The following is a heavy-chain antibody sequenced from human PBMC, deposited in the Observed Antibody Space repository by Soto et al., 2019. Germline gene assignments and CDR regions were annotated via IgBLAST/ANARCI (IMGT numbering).Heavy chain of an antibody. CDR2: ITVGSGGT. Sequence: ASVKVSCKASGDTFTRHGLTWVRQAPGQGPEWMGWITVGSGGTNYAQKFQGRVTMTRDTSISTAYMELSRLRSDDTAVYYCARVFRYSSRPGYSYGYNYWGQGTLVTVSS. V-gene: IGHV1-2*02. D-gene: IGHD5-18*01. J-gene: IGHJ4*02. CDR1: GDTFTRHG. CDR3: ARVFRYSSRPGYSYGYNY.